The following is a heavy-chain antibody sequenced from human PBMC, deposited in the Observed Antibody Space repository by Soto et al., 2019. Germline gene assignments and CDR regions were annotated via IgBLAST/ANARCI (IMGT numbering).Heavy chain of an antibody. J-gene: IGHJ4*02. CDR1: GGSIRGHY. Sequence: SETLSLTCTVSGGSIRGHYWSWIRQPPGKGLEWIGYIYYSGSPNYNPSLKSRVTISVDTSRNQFSLKLSSVTAADTAVYYCARFVAVAGTVDYWGQGTLVTVSS. V-gene: IGHV4-59*08. D-gene: IGHD6-19*01. CDR2: IYYSGSP. CDR3: ARFVAVAGTVDY.